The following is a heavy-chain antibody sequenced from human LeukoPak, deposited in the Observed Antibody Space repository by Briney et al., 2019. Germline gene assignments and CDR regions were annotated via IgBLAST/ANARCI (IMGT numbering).Heavy chain of an antibody. Sequence: SVKVSCKASGGTFSSYAISWARQAPGQGLEWMGGIIPIFGTANYAQKFQGRVTITADESTSTAYMELSSLRSEDTAVYYCARDVGGGRDGYNYYYYYYMDVWGKGTTVTVSS. V-gene: IGHV1-69*13. CDR1: GGTFSSYA. CDR2: IIPIFGTA. CDR3: ARDVGGGRDGYNYYYYYYMDV. J-gene: IGHJ6*03. D-gene: IGHD5-24*01.